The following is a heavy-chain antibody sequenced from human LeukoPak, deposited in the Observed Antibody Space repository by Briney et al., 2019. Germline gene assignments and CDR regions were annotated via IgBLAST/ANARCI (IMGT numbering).Heavy chain of an antibody. V-gene: IGHV1-8*01. Sequence: ASVKVSCKASGYTFTSYDINWVRQATGQGLEWMGWMNPNGGNTGYAQKFQGRVTMTRNTSISTAYMELSSLRSEDTAVYYCARETPGEIAVAANGYFDYWGQGTLVTVSS. CDR2: MNPNGGNT. CDR1: GYTFTSYD. D-gene: IGHD6-19*01. CDR3: ARETPGEIAVAANGYFDY. J-gene: IGHJ4*02.